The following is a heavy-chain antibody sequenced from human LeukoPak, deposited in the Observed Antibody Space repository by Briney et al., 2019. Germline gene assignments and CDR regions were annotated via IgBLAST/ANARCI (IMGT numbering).Heavy chain of an antibody. J-gene: IGHJ4*02. CDR2: IYTSGST. CDR1: GGSISSYY. V-gene: IGHV4-4*07. D-gene: IGHD3-10*01. Sequence: SETLSLTCTVSGGSISSYYWSWIRQPAGKGLEWIGRIYTSGSTNYNPSLKSRVTMSVDASKNQFSLKLSSVTAADTAVYYCARGYCGSGSYYGFDYWGQGTLVTVSS. CDR3: ARGYCGSGSYYGFDY.